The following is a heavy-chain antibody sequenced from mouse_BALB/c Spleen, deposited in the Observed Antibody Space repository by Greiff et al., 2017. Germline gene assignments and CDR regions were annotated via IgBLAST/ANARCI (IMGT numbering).Heavy chain of an antibody. V-gene: IGHV5-17*02. D-gene: IGHD2-3*01. J-gene: IGHJ4*01. Sequence: DVQLVESGGGLVQPGGSRKLSCAASGFTFSSFGMHWVRQAPEKGLEWVAYISSGSSTIYYADTVKGRFTISRDNPKNTLFLQMTSLRSEDTAMYYCARFLYDYYAMDYWGQGTSVTVSS. CDR3: ARFLYDYYAMDY. CDR2: ISSGSSTI. CDR1: GFTFSSFG.